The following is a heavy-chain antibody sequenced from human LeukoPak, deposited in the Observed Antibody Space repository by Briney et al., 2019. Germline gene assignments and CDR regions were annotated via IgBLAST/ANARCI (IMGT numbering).Heavy chain of an antibody. J-gene: IGHJ4*02. CDR1: GFTFSSYA. D-gene: IGHD4-17*01. CDR2: ISNSGGSA. V-gene: IGHV3-23*01. Sequence: GGSLRLSCAASGFTFSSYAMSWVRQAPGKGLEWVSGISNSGGSAYYADSVKGRFTISRDNSKNTLYLQMNSLRAEDTAVYYCAKDRGSYGDYQLDYWGQGTLVTVSS. CDR3: AKDRGSYGDYQLDY.